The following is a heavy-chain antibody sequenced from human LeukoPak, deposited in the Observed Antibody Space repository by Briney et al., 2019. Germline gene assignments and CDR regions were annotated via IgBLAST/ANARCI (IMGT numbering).Heavy chain of an antibody. D-gene: IGHD2-15*01. CDR1: GYSFSSYY. J-gene: IGHJ4*02. CDR3: ARGEYCTAGTCPPGLS. Sequence: GASVKVSCKASGYSFSSYYTHWVRQAPGQGLEWMGLINPSGGGTSYAEKFQGRVTMTRDTSASTVYMELSSLRSEDTALYYCARGEYCTAGTCPPGLSWGQGTLVTVSS. CDR2: INPSGGGT. V-gene: IGHV1-46*01.